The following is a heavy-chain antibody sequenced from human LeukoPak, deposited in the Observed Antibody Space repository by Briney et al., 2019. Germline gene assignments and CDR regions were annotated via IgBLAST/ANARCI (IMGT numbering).Heavy chain of an antibody. CDR3: ARDRLQPYYYYYYMDV. CDR1: GYSISSGYY. Sequence: SETLSLTCTVSGYSISSGYYWGWIRQPPGKGLEWIGSIYHSGSTYYNPSLKSRVTISVDTSKNQFSLKLSSVTAADTAVYYCARDRLQPYYYYYYMDVWGKGTTVTVSS. J-gene: IGHJ6*03. V-gene: IGHV4-38-2*02. D-gene: IGHD4-11*01. CDR2: IYHSGST.